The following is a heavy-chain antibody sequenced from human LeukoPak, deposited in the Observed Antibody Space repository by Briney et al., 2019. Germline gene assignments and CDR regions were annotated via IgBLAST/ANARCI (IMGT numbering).Heavy chain of an antibody. CDR3: ARGLATAAAY. V-gene: IGHV3-7*01. D-gene: IGHD6-13*01. CDR2: IDQDGSQT. J-gene: IGHJ4*02. Sequence: GGSLRLSCADSGFTFNKYWMSWVRQAPGKGLEWVANIDQDGSQTYYVGSVRGRFTISRDNAKSSVYLQMNSLRGEDTALYYCARGLATAAAYWGQGTLVTVSS. CDR1: GFTFNKYW.